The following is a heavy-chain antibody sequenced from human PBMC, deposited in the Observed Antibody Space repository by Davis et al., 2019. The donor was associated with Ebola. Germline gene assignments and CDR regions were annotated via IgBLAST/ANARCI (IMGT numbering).Heavy chain of an antibody. V-gene: IGHV4-34*01. CDR2: INHSGST. CDR1: GGSFSGYY. Sequence: PSETLSLTCAVYGGSFSGYYWSWIRQPPGKGLEWIGEINHSGSTNYNPSLKSRVTISVDTSKNQFSLKLSSVTAADTAVYYCARGLGHVGATTKGNWFDPWGQGTLVTVSS. D-gene: IGHD1-26*01. CDR3: ARGLGHVGATTKGNWFDP. J-gene: IGHJ5*02.